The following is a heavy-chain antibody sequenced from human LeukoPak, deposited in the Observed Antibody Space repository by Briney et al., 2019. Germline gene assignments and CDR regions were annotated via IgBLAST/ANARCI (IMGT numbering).Heavy chain of an antibody. V-gene: IGHV4-39*07. J-gene: IGHJ4*02. Sequence: SETLSLTCTVYGGSISSSSYYWGWIRQPPGKGLEWIGSIYYSGSTYYNPSLKSRVTISVDTSKNQFSLKLSSVTAADTAVYYCARAPVQGTFDYWGQGTLVTVSS. CDR1: GGSISSSSYY. CDR3: ARAPVQGTFDY. D-gene: IGHD3-10*01. CDR2: IYYSGST.